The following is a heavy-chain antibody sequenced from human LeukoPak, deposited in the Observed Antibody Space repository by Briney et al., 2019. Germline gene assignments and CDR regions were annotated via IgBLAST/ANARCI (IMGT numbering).Heavy chain of an antibody. CDR1: GGSISSGGYS. J-gene: IGHJ3*02. Sequence: TTSETLSLTCAVSGGSISSGGYSWSWIRQPPGKGLEWIGYIYHSGSTYYNPSLKSRVTISVGRSKNQFSLKLSSVTAADTAVYYCARVTVTTSFDIWGQGTMVTVSS. V-gene: IGHV4-30-2*01. CDR3: ARVTVTTSFDI. D-gene: IGHD4-17*01. CDR2: IYHSGST.